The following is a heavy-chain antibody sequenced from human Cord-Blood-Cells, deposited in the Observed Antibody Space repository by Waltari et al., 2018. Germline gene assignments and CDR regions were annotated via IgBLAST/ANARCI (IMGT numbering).Heavy chain of an antibody. Sequence: QVQLVQSGAEVKKPGASVKVSCKASGYTFTSYGISWVRQAPGQGREWMGWISAYNGNTNDAQKLQSRVTRTTDTSTSTAYMELRSLRSDDTAVYYCAREKAAAGTYYYYGMDVWGQGTTVTVSS. CDR3: AREKAAAGTYYYYGMDV. CDR2: ISAYNGNT. CDR1: GYTFTSYG. V-gene: IGHV1-18*01. J-gene: IGHJ6*02. D-gene: IGHD6-13*01.